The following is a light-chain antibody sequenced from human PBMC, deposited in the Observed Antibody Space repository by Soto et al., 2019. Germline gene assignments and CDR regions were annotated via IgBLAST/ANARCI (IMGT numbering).Light chain of an antibody. CDR3: GTWDSSLSAVV. CDR2: DNN. J-gene: IGLJ2*01. V-gene: IGLV1-51*01. CDR1: SSNIGNNY. Sequence: QSVLTQPPSVSAAPGQTVTISCSGSSSNIGNNYVSWYQQLTGTAPKLLIYDNNKRPSGIPDRFSGSNSGTSATLGITGLQTGDEADYDCGTWDSSLSAVVFGGGTKITVL.